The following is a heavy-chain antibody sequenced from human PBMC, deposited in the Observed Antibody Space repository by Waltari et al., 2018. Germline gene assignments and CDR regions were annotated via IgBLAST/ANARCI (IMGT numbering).Heavy chain of an antibody. CDR3: AKDAFGNTYLDH. CDR2: ASFDGSTT. V-gene: IGHV3-30*18. Sequence: QVQLVESGGGVVQHGMSLRLSCAASGFSLSHFGMHWVRQAPGKGLEWVALASFDGSTTYYADSVRGRFTISRDNSKNTLCLDINTLRVDDTAIYYCAKDAFGNTYLDHWGQGTLVTVSS. D-gene: IGHD3-10*01. J-gene: IGHJ5*02. CDR1: GFSLSHFG.